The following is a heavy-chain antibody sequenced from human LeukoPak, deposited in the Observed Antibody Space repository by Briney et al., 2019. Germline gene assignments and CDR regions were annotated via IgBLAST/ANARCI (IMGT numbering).Heavy chain of an antibody. D-gene: IGHD6-13*01. CDR2: IYYSGST. CDR3: ARQVVAAAVFYFDY. Sequence: TPSETLSLTCTVSGRSISSSSYYWGWIRQPPGKGLEWIGSIYYSGSTYYDPSLKSRVTISVDTSKNQFSLKLSSVTAADTAVYYCARQVVAAAVFYFDYWGQGTLVTVSS. V-gene: IGHV4-39*01. J-gene: IGHJ4*02. CDR1: GRSISSSSYY.